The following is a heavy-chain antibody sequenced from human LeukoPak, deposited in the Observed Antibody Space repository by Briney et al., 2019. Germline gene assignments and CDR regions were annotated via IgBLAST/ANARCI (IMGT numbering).Heavy chain of an antibody. CDR3: ARDLFLDDYGDG. D-gene: IGHD4-17*01. CDR2: INPNSGGT. J-gene: IGHJ4*02. V-gene: IGHV1-2*02. CDR1: GYAFTEHY. Sequence: ASVKVSCKASGYAFTEHYINWVRQAPGQGLEWMGWINPNSGGTNYAQKFQGRVTMTRDTSISTAYMELSRLRSEDTAVYYCARDLFLDDYGDGWGQGTLVTVSS.